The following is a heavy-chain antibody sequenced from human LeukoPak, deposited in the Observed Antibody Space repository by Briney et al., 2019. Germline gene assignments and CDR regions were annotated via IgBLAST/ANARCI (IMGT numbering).Heavy chain of an antibody. D-gene: IGHD3-10*02. V-gene: IGHV3-33*01. CDR3: ARDFYTGMFDY. Sequence: GGSLRLSCAASGFTFSSYGFHWVRQAPGKGLEWVAVIWYDGSNIHYAESVKGRFTISRDNSRDTLYLHMNSLRPEDTAVYYCARDFYTGMFDYWDQGTLVTVSP. J-gene: IGHJ4*02. CDR2: IWYDGSNI. CDR1: GFTFSSYG.